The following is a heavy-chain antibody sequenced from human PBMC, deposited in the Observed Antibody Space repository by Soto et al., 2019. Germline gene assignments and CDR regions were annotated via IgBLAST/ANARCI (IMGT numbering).Heavy chain of an antibody. CDR2: IYYSGST. CDR1: GGSISSGGYY. V-gene: IGHV4-31*03. D-gene: IGHD2-2*01. J-gene: IGHJ4*02. CDR3: ARGRVPAAMYFDY. Sequence: SETLSLTCTVSGGSISSGGYYWSWIRQHPGKGLEWIGYIYYSGSTYYNPSLKSRVTISVDTSKNQFSLKLSSVTAADTAVYYCARGRVPAAMYFDYWGQGTLVTVSS.